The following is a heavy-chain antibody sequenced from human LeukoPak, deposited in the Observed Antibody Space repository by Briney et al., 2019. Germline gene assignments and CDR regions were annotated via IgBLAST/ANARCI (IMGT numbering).Heavy chain of an antibody. J-gene: IGHJ6*03. CDR1: GYTFTSYD. CDR3: ARGPYYYYYMDV. V-gene: IGHV1-8*01. Sequence: ASVKVSCKASGYTFTSYDINWVRQATGQGLEWMGWMNPDSGNTGYAQKFQGRVTMTRNTSISTAYMELSSLRSEDTAVYYCARGPYYYYYMDVWGKGTTVTVSS. CDR2: MNPDSGNT.